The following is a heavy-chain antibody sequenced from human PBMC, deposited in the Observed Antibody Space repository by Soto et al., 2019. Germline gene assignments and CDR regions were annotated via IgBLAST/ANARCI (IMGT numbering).Heavy chain of an antibody. D-gene: IGHD3-10*01. CDR2: IRSKANSYAT. V-gene: IGHV3-73*02. Sequence: EVQLVESGGGLVQPGGSLKLSCAASGFTFSGSAMHWVRQASGKGLEWVGRIRSKANSYATAYAASVKGRFTISRDHSKITAYLHMHSLETEDTAVYYCTRHPTSGDYWGQGTLVTVSS. J-gene: IGHJ4*02. CDR3: TRHPTSGDY. CDR1: GFTFSGSA.